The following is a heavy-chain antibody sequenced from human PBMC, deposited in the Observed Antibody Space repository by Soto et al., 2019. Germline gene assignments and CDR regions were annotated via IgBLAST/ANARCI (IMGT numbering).Heavy chain of an antibody. V-gene: IGHV3-33*01. CDR2: IWYDGRNK. CDR3: ARGYSSGSMTLDY. J-gene: IGHJ4*02. D-gene: IGHD3-22*01. Sequence: QVQLVESGGGVVQPGRSLRLSCVASGFTFSSYGMHWVRQAPGKGLEWVAVIWYDGRNKYYADSVKGRFTISRDNSKNTLYLLMNSLRAEDTAVYYCARGYSSGSMTLDYWGQGTLVTVSS. CDR1: GFTFSSYG.